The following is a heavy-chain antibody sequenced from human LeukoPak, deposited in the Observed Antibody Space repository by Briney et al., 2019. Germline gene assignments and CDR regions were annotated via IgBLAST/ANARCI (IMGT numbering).Heavy chain of an antibody. D-gene: IGHD3-16*02. CDR2: INHSGST. J-gene: IGHJ4*02. Sequence: PSETLSLTCAVYGGSFSDYYWSWIRQPPGKGLEWIGEINHSGSTNYKSSLKSRVTISVDTSKNQFSLNLYSVTAADTAVYYCARRGQAGYLYWGQGTLVIVSS. V-gene: IGHV4-34*01. CDR1: GGSFSDYY. CDR3: ARRGQAGYLY.